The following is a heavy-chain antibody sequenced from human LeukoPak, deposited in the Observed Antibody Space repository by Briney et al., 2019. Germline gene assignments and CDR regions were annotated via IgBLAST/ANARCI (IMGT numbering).Heavy chain of an antibody. J-gene: IGHJ3*02. V-gene: IGHV3-21*01. CDR1: GGSISSYY. CDR2: ISSSSSYI. Sequence: ETLSLTCTVSGGSISSYYWSWIRQPPGKGLEWVSSISSSSSYIYYADSVKGRFTISRDNAKNSLYLQMNSLRAEDTAVYYCARDTEHAFDIWGQGTMVTVSS. CDR3: ARDTEHAFDI.